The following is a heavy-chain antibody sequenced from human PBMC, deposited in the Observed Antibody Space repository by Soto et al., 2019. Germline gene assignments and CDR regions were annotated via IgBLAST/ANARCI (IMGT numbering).Heavy chain of an antibody. CDR2: ISSSSSYI. J-gene: IGHJ6*02. CDR1: GFTFSSYS. CDR3: SRASAHGKGYYYCMDV. D-gene: IGHD1-1*01. V-gene: IGHV3-21*01. Sequence: EVQLVESGGGLVKPGGSLRLSCAASGFTFSSYSMNWVRQAPGKGLEWVASISSSSSYIYYADSVKGRFTISRDNATNSLYLQINSLRAEDTAVYYCSRASAHGKGYYYCMDVWGQGTTVTVSS.